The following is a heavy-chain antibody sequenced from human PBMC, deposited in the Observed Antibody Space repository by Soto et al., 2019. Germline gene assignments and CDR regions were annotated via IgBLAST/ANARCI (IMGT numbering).Heavy chain of an antibody. J-gene: IGHJ4*02. CDR1: GFSLSARGVG. Sequence: QITLKESGPPLVNPTQTLTLTCTVSGFSLSARGVGVGWFRQPPGKALDWLAHIYWDDDKNYSPSLQSRLTITRDASKNQVVLTVTSVDPVDTATYYCAHRGIGKRYFDNWGPGILVTVSS. CDR2: IYWDDDK. CDR3: AHRGIGKRYFDN. V-gene: IGHV2-5*02. D-gene: IGHD3-10*01.